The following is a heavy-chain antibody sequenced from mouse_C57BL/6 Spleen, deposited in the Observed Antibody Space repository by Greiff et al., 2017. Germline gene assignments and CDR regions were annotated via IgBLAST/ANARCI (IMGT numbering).Heavy chain of an antibody. J-gene: IGHJ4*01. CDR2: ISSGSSTI. V-gene: IGHV5-17*01. Sequence: EVQGVESGGGLVKPGGSLKLSCAASGFTFSDYGMHWVRQAPEKGLEWVAYISSGSSTIYYADTVKGRFTISRDNAKNTLFLQMTSLRSEDTAMYYCARGGSSGYVYAMDYWGQGTSVTVSS. D-gene: IGHD3-2*02. CDR3: ARGGSSGYVYAMDY. CDR1: GFTFSDYG.